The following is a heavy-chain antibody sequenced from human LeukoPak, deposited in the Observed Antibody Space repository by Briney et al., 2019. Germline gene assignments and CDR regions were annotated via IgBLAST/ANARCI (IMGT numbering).Heavy chain of an antibody. CDR1: GFSLSNARMG. D-gene: IGHD5-18*01. CDR2: IFSNHGK. Sequence: SGPTLVNPTETLTLTCTVAGFSLSNARMGGSWIRQPPGKALEALAHIFSNHGKSYNTSLKSRLTISTDTSKSQAVLTMTNMDPVDTATYYCARIQGYSYDNIDYWGQGTLVTVSS. CDR3: ARIQGYSYDNIDY. J-gene: IGHJ4*02. V-gene: IGHV2-26*01.